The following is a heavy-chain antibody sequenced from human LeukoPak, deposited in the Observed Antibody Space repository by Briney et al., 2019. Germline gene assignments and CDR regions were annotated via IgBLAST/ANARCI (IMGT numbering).Heavy chain of an antibody. J-gene: IGHJ5*02. Sequence: SGTLSLTCAVYGGSFSGYYWSWIRQPPGKGLEWIGSIYYSGSTYYNPSLKSRVTISVDTSKNQFSLKLSSVTAADTAVYYCANIAVAGTTWGQGTLVTVSS. CDR3: ANIAVAGTT. V-gene: IGHV4-34*01. CDR1: GGSFSGYY. D-gene: IGHD6-19*01. CDR2: IYYSGST.